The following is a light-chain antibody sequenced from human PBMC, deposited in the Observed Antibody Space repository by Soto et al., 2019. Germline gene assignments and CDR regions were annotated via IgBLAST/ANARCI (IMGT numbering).Light chain of an antibody. J-gene: IGKJ1*01. CDR3: QQYDGAWT. CDR1: RSVSSSF. CDR2: DAS. V-gene: IGKV3-20*01. Sequence: EIVLTQSPGTLSLSPGERATLSCRASRSVSSSFLAWYQQKPGQAPRLLIYDASSRATGIPGRFSGSGSGTDFTLTISRLEPEDFAVYYCQQYDGAWTFGQGTKVDIK.